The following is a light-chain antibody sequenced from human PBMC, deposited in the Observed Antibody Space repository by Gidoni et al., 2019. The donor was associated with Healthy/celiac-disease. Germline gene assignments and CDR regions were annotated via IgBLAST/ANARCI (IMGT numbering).Light chain of an antibody. J-gene: IGLJ2*01. Sequence: CIGDSLRSYYASWYQQKPVQAPVLVIYGKNNRPSGIPDRFSGSSSGNTASLTITGAQAEDEADYYCNSRDSSGNHVVFGGGTKLTVL. V-gene: IGLV3-19*01. CDR3: NSRDSSGNHVV. CDR1: SLRSYY. CDR2: GKN.